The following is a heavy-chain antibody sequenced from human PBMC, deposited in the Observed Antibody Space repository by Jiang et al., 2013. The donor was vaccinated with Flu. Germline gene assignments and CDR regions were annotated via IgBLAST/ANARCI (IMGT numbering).Heavy chain of an antibody. D-gene: IGHD4-17*01. CDR1: GFTFSSYG. V-gene: IGHV3-30*18. Sequence: QLVESGGGVVQPGRSLRLSCAASGFTFSSYGMHWVRQAPGKGLEWVAVISYDGSNKYYADSVKGRFTISRDNSKNTLYLQMNSLRAEDTAVYYCAKSSYGDYHNYYYYYYMDVWGKGTTVTVSS. CDR3: AKSSYGDYHNYYYYYYMDV. CDR2: ISYDGSNK. J-gene: IGHJ6*03.